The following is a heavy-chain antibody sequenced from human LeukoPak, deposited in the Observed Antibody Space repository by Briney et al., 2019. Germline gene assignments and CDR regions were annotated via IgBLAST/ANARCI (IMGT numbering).Heavy chain of an antibody. V-gene: IGHV3-21*01. CDR2: ISSSSSYI. Sequence: GSLRLSCAASGFAFSSYSMNWVRQAPGKGLEWVSSISSSSSYIYYADSVKGRFTISRDNAKNSLYLQMNSLRAEDTAVYYCARVGLSDFWSGYYPKGLDYWGQGTLVTVSS. CDR3: ARVGLSDFWSGYYPKGLDY. CDR1: GFAFSSYS. J-gene: IGHJ4*02. D-gene: IGHD3-3*01.